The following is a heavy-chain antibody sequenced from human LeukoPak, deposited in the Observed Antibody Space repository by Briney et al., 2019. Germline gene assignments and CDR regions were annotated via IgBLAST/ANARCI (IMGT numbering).Heavy chain of an antibody. CDR2: IYYSGNT. CDR3: ARGVELTTTVTSYSFDC. J-gene: IGHJ4*02. D-gene: IGHD4-17*01. Sequence: SQTLSLTCSVSGGSFSIGGYSWTWIRQPPGRGLEWIGYIYYSGNTYYNPSLKSRVTISVDTSKNQFSLKLSSVTAADTAVYYCARGVELTTTVTSYSFDCWGQGTLVTVSS. V-gene: IGHV4-31*03. CDR1: GGSFSIGGYS.